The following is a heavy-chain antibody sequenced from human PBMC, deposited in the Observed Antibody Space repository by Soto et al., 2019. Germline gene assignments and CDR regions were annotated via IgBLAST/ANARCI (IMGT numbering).Heavy chain of an antibody. CDR1: GFTFSSYA. V-gene: IGHV3-23*01. J-gene: IGHJ3*02. CDR2: VTAGGDNT. Sequence: EVQLLESGGGLVQPGGSLRLSCAASGFTFSSYAMTWVRQTPGQGLRWVSTVTAGGDNTYHADSVKGRFTISRDTSKNTLYLQMNSLGVEDTAIYHCARLYSRAYDIWGQGTMVTVSS. D-gene: IGHD2-15*01. CDR3: ARLYSRAYDI.